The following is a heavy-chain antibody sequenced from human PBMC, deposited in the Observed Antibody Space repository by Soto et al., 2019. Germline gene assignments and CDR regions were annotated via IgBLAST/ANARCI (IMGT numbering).Heavy chain of an antibody. CDR2: ISYGGGTT. V-gene: IGHV3-23*01. CDR3: AKNPGYYYDSTGYHFDY. D-gene: IGHD3-22*01. CDR1: EFTFSNYA. Sequence: EVQLLESGGGLVQPGGSLRLSCAASEFTFSNYAMSWVHQAPGKGLEWVSAISYGGGTTYYADSVKGRFTISRDNSKYTLYLQMNSLRAEDTAVYYCAKNPGYYYDSTGYHFDYWGQGTLVTVSS. J-gene: IGHJ4*02.